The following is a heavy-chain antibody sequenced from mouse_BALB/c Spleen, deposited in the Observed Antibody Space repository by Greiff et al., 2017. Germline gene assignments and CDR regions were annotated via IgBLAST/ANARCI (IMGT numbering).Heavy chain of an antibody. D-gene: IGHD2-14*01. Sequence: EVHLVESGGGLVQPGGSRKLSCAASGFTFSSFGMHWVRQAPEKGLEWVAYISSGSSTIYYADTVKGRCTISRDNPKNTLFLQMTSLRSEDTAMYCYAKEWGVRQDWFADWGQGTLVTVAA. CDR1: GFTFSSFG. J-gene: IGHJ3*01. CDR3: AKEWGVRQDWFAD. CDR2: ISSGSSTI. V-gene: IGHV5-17*02.